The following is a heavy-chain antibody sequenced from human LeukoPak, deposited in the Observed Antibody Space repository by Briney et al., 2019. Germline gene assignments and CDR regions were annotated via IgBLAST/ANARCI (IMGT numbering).Heavy chain of an antibody. CDR3: ARAYKIRDIVVVPAAISWFDP. D-gene: IGHD2-2*01. J-gene: IGHJ5*02. CDR2: INHSGST. Sequence: RSETLSLTCAVYGGSFSGYYWSWIRQPPGKGLEWIGEINHSGSTNYNPSLKSRVTISVDTSKNQFSLKLSSVTAADTAVYYCARAYKIRDIVVVPAAISWFDPWGQGTLVTVSS. V-gene: IGHV4-34*01. CDR1: GGSFSGYY.